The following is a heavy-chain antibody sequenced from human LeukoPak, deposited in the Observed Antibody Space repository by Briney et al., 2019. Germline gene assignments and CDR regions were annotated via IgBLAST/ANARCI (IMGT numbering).Heavy chain of an antibody. J-gene: IGHJ4*02. CDR3: ARVAEAAAFDY. D-gene: IGHD6-13*01. Sequence: GGSLRLSCAASGFTFSSYSMNWVRQAPGKGLEWVSSISSSSTYIYYADSVKGRFTISRDNAKNSLYLQMNSLRADDTAVYYCARVAEAAAFDYWGQGTLVTVSS. CDR2: ISSSSTYI. CDR1: GFTFSSYS. V-gene: IGHV3-21*01.